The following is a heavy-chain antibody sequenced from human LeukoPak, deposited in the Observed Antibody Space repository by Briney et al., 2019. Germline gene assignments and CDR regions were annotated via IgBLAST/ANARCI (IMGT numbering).Heavy chain of an antibody. J-gene: IGHJ6*02. CDR1: GLSLNTAGVG. CDR3: AKAGYGSGSYLRYYYYGMDV. D-gene: IGHD3-10*01. CDR2: IYWDDDK. Sequence: ASGPTLVKPTQTLTPTCTLSGLSLNTAGVGVGWIRQPPGKALEWLALIYWDDDKRYNPSLKTRLTITKDTSKNQVVLTVTNMDPVDTATYYCAKAGYGSGSYLRYYYYGMDVWGQGTTVTVSS. V-gene: IGHV2-5*02.